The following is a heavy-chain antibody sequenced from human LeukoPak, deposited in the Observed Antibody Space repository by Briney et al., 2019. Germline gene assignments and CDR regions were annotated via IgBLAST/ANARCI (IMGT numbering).Heavy chain of an antibody. V-gene: IGHV5-51*01. CDR2: IYPGDSDT. Sequence: GESLKISCRGSGHSFNTYWIGWVRQMPGKGLEWMGIIYPGDSDTRYSPSFRGQVTMSADKSINTAYLQWSSLKASDTAMYFCARRQGCSTSSCPPDSWGQGTLVTVSS. J-gene: IGHJ4*02. CDR1: GHSFNTYW. CDR3: ARRQGCSTSSCPPDS. D-gene: IGHD2-2*01.